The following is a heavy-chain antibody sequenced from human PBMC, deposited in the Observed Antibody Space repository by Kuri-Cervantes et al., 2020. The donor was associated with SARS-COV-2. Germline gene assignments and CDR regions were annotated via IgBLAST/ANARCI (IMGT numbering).Heavy chain of an antibody. CDR1: GESFSGYY. CDR2: INHTGST. CDR3: ARVPATGPVAGGFDS. Sequence: SQTLSLTCAFYGESFSGYYWNWIRQPPGKGLEWIGEINHTGSTNYNPSLKSRVTISAVTSKNQFPLKVNSVTAADTAMYYCARVPATGPVAGGFDSWGLGTLVTVSS. J-gene: IGHJ4*02. V-gene: IGHV4-34*01. D-gene: IGHD2-21*01.